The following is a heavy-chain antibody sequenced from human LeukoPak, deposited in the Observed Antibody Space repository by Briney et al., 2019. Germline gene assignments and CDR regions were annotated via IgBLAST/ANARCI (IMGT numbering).Heavy chain of an antibody. CDR1: GGSISSSSYY. J-gene: IGHJ4*02. Sequence: SETLSLTCAVSGGSISSSSYYWGWIRQPPGKGLEWNGSIYYSGSTYYNPSLKSRVTISVATSKNQFSLKLSSVTAADTAVYYCAREFRDSVLMVYRGPFDYWGQGTLVTVSS. V-gene: IGHV4-39*07. D-gene: IGHD2-8*01. CDR2: IYYSGST. CDR3: AREFRDSVLMVYRGPFDY.